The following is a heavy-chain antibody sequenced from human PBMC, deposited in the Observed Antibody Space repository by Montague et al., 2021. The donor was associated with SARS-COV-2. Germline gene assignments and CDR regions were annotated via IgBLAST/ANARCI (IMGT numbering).Heavy chain of an antibody. CDR1: GFTFSSYG. D-gene: IGHD2-21*02. CDR2: IWYEGSNK. J-gene: IGHJ3*02. V-gene: IGHV3-33*01. Sequence: SRSISCAASGFTFSSYGMHWVRQAPGKGLEWVAVIWYEGSNKYYADSVKGRFTISRDNSKNTLYLQMNSLRAEDTAVYYCAREQHIVVVTATPGAFDIWGQGTMVTVSS. CDR3: AREQHIVVVTATPGAFDI.